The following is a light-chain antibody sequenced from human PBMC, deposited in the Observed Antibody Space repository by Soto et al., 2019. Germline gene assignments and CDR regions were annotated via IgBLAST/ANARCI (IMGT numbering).Light chain of an antibody. CDR3: CSYVGGYSYV. CDR1: ISDVGDYNS. V-gene: IGLV2-11*01. CDR2: DVS. Sequence: DRTQPRSVSGSPGQSVTVSCIGTISDVGDYNSVSWYQQHPGKAPKLMIYDVSKRPSGVPDRFSGSKSGNTASLTISGLQAEDEADYYCCSYVGGYSYVFGIGTKVTVL. J-gene: IGLJ1*01.